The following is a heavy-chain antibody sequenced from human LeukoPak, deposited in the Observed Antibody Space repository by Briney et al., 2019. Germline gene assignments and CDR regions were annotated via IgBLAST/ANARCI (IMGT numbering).Heavy chain of an antibody. D-gene: IGHD5-12*01. V-gene: IGHV3-48*04. CDR3: ARDWDSGYDTYYFDY. Sequence: PGGSLRLSCAASGFTFSSYGMHWVRQAPGMGLEWVSYISSSGSTKYYADSVKGSFTISRDNAKNSLFLQMNRLRAEDTAVYYCARDWDSGYDTYYFDYWGQGTLVTVSS. CDR2: ISSSGSTK. J-gene: IGHJ4*02. CDR1: GFTFSSYG.